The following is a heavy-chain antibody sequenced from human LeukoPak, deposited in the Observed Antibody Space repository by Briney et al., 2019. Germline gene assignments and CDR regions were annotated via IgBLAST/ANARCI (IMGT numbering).Heavy chain of an antibody. D-gene: IGHD3-22*01. J-gene: IGHJ4*02. CDR1: GGSFSSYY. V-gene: IGHV4-4*07. Sequence: SETLSLTCAVYGGSFSSYYWSWIRQPAGKGLEWIGRIYTSGSTNYNPSLKSRVTMSVDTSKNQFSLKLSSVTAADTAVYYCARDGYYYDSSGYGLDYWGQGTLVTVSS. CDR3: ARDGYYYDSSGYGLDY. CDR2: IYTSGST.